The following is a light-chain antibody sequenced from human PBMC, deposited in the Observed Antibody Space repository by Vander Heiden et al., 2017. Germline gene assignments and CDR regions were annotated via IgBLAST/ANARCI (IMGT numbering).Light chain of an antibody. J-gene: IGLJ2*01. Sequence: QPALTQPPSASGSPGQSVTLSCPGTRSDIGAYNYVSWYQQHPGKAPKLVIYDVTKRPSGVPDRFSASKSGNTASLTVSGLRAEDEADYYCSSYAGTNNWGVFGGGTKLTVL. CDR3: SSYAGTNNWGV. CDR1: RSDIGAYNY. CDR2: DVT. V-gene: IGLV2-8*01.